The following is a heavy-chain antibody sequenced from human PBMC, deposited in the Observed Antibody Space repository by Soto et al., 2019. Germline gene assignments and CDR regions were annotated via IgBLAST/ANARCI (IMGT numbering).Heavy chain of an antibody. V-gene: IGHV4-34*01. CDR1: GGSFSGYY. CDR2: INHSGST. Sequence: PSETLSLTCAVYGGSFSGYYWSWIRQPPGKGLEWIGEINHSGSTNYNPSLKSRVTISVDTSKNQFSLQLSSVTAADTAVYYCARVGTRAYDSSCYYYVNLSNGFDPWCQGTLVSVSS. CDR3: ARVGTRAYDSSCYYYVNLSNGFDP. J-gene: IGHJ5*02. D-gene: IGHD3-22*01.